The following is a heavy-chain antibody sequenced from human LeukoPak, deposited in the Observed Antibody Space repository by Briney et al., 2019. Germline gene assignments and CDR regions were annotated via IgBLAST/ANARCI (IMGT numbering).Heavy chain of an antibody. CDR1: GYTFTSYG. D-gene: IGHD3-3*01. CDR2: ISAYNGNT. J-gene: IGHJ4*02. V-gene: IGHV1-18*01. Sequence: ASVKISCKASGYTFTSYGISWVRQAPGQGLEWMGWISAYNGNTNYAQKLQGRVTMTTDTSTSTAYMELRSLRSDDTAVYYCARVPFGRYDFWSGYFGRGGNVFDYWGQGTLVTVSS. CDR3: ARVPFGRYDFWSGYFGRGGNVFDY.